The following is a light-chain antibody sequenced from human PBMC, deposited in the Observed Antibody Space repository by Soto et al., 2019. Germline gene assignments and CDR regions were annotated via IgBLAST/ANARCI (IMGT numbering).Light chain of an antibody. J-gene: IGKJ1*01. V-gene: IGKV3-11*01. CDR1: QSIGNY. CDR2: ATS. CDR3: QQYGSSPPT. Sequence: EVVLTQSPATLSLSPGEGATLSCRASQSIGNYLAWYQQKPGQAPRLLIYATSNRATGIPARFSGSGSGTDFTLTISSLEPEDFALYYCQQYGSSPPTFGQGTKVDIK.